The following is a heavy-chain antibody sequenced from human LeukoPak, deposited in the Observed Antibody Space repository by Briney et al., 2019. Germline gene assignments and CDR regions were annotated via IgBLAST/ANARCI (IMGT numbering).Heavy chain of an antibody. D-gene: IGHD2-2*01. CDR3: ARAGNCSSTSCSLDY. CDR2: IYHSGST. CDR1: GYSISSDNY. J-gene: IGHJ4*02. V-gene: IGHV4-38-2*02. Sequence: SETLSLTCTVSGYSISSDNYWGWIRQPPGKGLGWIGSIYHSGSTYYNPSLKSRVTISVDTSKNQFSLKLSSVTAADTAVYYCARAGNCSSTSCSLDYWGQGTLVTVSS.